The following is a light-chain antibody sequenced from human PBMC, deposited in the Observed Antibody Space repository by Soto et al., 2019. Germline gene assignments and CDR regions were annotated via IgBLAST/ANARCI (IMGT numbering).Light chain of an antibody. J-gene: IGKJ2*01. V-gene: IGKV2-30*01. CDR3: MQGSHWPYT. Sequence: DVVMAQSPLSLPVTLGQPASISCRSSQSLVYSDGDTYLNWFHQRPGQSPRRLIYKVSNRDSGVPDRFSGSGSGTAFTLTISRVEAEDVGVYYCMQGSHWPYTFGQGTELEIK. CDR2: KVS. CDR1: QSLVYSDGDTY.